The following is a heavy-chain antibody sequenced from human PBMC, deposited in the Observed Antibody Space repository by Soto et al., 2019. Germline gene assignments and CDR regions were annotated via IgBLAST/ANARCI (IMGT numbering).Heavy chain of an antibody. Sequence: SETLSLTCTVSGGSISSGGYYWSWIRQHPGKGLEWIGYIYYSGSTYYNPSLKSRVTISVDTSKNQFSLKPSSVTAADTAVYYCARGGLGYCSGGSCYSAGLSRYYYGMDVWGQGTTVT. CDR2: IYYSGST. D-gene: IGHD2-15*01. CDR1: GGSISSGGYY. V-gene: IGHV4-31*03. CDR3: ARGGLGYCSGGSCYSAGLSRYYYGMDV. J-gene: IGHJ6*02.